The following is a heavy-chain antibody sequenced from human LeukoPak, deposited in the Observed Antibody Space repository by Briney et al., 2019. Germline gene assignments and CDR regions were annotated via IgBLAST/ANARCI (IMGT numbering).Heavy chain of an antibody. CDR1: GFTINTYD. CDR3: ARSATGRGMDV. J-gene: IGHJ6*04. D-gene: IGHD7-27*01. CDR2: ISSSGSTT. V-gene: IGHV3-48*03. Sequence: GGSLRLSCVASGFTINTYDINWVRQAPGRGLEWVSHISSSGSTTYYADSVKGRFTVSRDNAKSSLYLQMNSLGAEDTAVYYCARSATGRGMDVWGKGTTVTVSS.